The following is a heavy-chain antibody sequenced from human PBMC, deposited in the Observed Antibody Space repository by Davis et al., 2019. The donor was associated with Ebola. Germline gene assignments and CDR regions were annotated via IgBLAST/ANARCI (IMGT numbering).Heavy chain of an antibody. CDR3: AMDKSGYKYGHRYYYYGTDV. Sequence: GGSLRLSCAASGFSFRTYPMHWVRQAPGKGLEWVAVISNDGNNENYADSVKGRFTISRDNSKNTLFLQMNSLRAEDTAVYYCAMDKSGYKYGHRYYYYGTDVWGQGTTVTVSS. J-gene: IGHJ6*02. CDR2: ISNDGNNE. CDR1: GFSFRTYP. V-gene: IGHV3-30-3*01. D-gene: IGHD5-18*01.